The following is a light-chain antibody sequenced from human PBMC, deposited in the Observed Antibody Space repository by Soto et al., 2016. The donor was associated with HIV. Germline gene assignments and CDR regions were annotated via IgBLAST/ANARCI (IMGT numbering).Light chain of an antibody. V-gene: IGKV2-28*01. CDR2: LGS. CDR3: MQALQTPPA. CDR1: QSLLHSNGYNY. Sequence: DIVMTQSPLSLPVTPGEPASISCRSSQSLLHSNGYNYLDWYLQKPGQSPQLLIYLGSNRASEVPDRFSGSGSGTDFTLKISRVKAEDVGVYYCMQALQTPPAFGQGPRWKSN. J-gene: IGKJ1*01.